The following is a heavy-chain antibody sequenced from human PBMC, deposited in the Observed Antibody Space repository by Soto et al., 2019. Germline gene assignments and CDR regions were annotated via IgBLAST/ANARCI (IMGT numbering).Heavy chain of an antibody. D-gene: IGHD5-18*01. V-gene: IGHV1-69*06. CDR2: IIPIFGTA. CDR3: ASPANSVDTAMAPTYYYYGMDV. J-gene: IGHJ6*02. CDR1: GGTFSSYA. Sequence: ASVKVSCKASGGTFSSYAISWVRQAPGQVLEWMGGIIPIFGTANYAQKFQGRVTITADKSTSTAYMELSSLRSEDTAVYYCASPANSVDTAMAPTYYYYGMDVWGQGTKVTVS.